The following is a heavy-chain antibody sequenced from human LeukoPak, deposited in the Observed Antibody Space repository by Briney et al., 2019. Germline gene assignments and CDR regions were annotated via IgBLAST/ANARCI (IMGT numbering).Heavy chain of an antibody. V-gene: IGHV4-34*01. CDR1: VGSFSGYY. Sequence: PSETLSLTCAVYVGSFSGYYWRWIRQSPGKGLEWIGEINHSGSTNYNPSLKSRVTISVDTSKNPFYLKLSSVTAADTAVYYCARVRGSKWVARFDYWGQGTLVTVSS. D-gene: IGHD6-19*01. CDR3: ARVRGSKWVARFDY. CDR2: INHSGST. J-gene: IGHJ4*02.